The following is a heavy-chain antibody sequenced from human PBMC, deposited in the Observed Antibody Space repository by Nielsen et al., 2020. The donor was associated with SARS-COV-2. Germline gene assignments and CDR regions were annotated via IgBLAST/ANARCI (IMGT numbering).Heavy chain of an antibody. V-gene: IGHV3-48*02. CDR2: VSSSSSTI. Sequence: GESLKISCAASGFTFSSYSMNWVRQAPGKGLEWVSYVSSSSSTIYYADSVKGRFTISRDNAKNSLYLQMNSLRDEDTAVYYCARDSYSSERGSYYHQPGYWGQGTLVTVSS. CDR1: GFTFSSYS. CDR3: ARDSYSSERGSYYHQPGY. J-gene: IGHJ4*02. D-gene: IGHD1-26*01.